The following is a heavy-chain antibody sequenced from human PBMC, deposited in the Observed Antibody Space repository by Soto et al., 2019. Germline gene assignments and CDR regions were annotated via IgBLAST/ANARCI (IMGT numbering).Heavy chain of an antibody. CDR1: GGSISSGGYS. CDR2: IYHSGST. CDR3: AAGGGLPRYY. D-gene: IGHD5-12*01. Sequence: QLQLQESGSGLVKPSQTLSLTCAVSGGSISSGGYSWSWIRQPPGKGLEWIGYIYHSGSTYYNPSLKGRVTISVDRSKNQFCLKLSSVTGADTAVYYCAAGGGLPRYYWGQGTLVTVSS. V-gene: IGHV4-30-2*01. J-gene: IGHJ4*02.